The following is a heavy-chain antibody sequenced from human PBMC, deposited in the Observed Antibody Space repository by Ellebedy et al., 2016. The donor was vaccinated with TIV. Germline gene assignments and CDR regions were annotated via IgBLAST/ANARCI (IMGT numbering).Heavy chain of an antibody. CDR2: ISAYNGNT. J-gene: IGHJ5*02. D-gene: IGHD1-26*01. CDR3: AREQLDSGHNWFDP. Sequence: ASVKVSXXASGYTFTSYGISWVRQAPGQGLEWMGWISAYNGNTNYAQKLQGRVTMTTDTSTSTAYMELRSLRSDDTAVYYCAREQLDSGHNWFDPWGQGTLVTVSS. CDR1: GYTFTSYG. V-gene: IGHV1-18*01.